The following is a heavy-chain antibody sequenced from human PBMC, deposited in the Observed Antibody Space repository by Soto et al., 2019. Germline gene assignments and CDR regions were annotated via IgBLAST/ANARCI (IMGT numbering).Heavy chain of an antibody. CDR3: AHLTYYYDSSGYYSRAEYFQH. CDR1: GFSLSTSGVG. V-gene: IGHV2-5*02. J-gene: IGHJ1*01. CDR2: IYWDDDK. D-gene: IGHD3-22*01. Sequence: QITLKESGPTLVKPTQTLTLTCTFSGFSLSTSGVGVGWIRQPPGKALEWLALIYWDDDKRYSPSLKSRLTIPKDTSTNQLVLTMTNMDPVDTATYYCAHLTYYYDSSGYYSRAEYFQHWGQGTLVTVSS.